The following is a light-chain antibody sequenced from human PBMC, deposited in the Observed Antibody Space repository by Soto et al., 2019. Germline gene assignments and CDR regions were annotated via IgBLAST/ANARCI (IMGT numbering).Light chain of an antibody. V-gene: IGKV3-15*01. J-gene: IGKJ4*01. CDR1: QSVSSS. CDR2: VAS. CDR3: QQYNSWPPLT. Sequence: EIVITQSPATLSMSPGERATLSCRASQSVSSSLAWYPQTPVQAPRLPIYVASTSATGIPARFSGSGSGTEFTLTISSLQSEDFAVYYCQQYNSWPPLTFGGGTKVDI.